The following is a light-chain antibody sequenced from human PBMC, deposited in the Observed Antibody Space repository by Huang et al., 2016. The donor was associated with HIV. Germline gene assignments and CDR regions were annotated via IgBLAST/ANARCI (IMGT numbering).Light chain of an antibody. CDR2: WAS. Sequence: DIVMTQSPDSLTVSRGERATIKCRSSQSVLYSSNSKNYVAWFQQKPGRAPRLLIYWASARESGVPDRFSGSGSGTDFTLTIDRLEAEDAAIYYCQQYYRLPQTFGQGTRVEIK. CDR3: QQYYRLPQT. J-gene: IGKJ1*01. CDR1: QSVLYSSNSKNY. V-gene: IGKV4-1*01.